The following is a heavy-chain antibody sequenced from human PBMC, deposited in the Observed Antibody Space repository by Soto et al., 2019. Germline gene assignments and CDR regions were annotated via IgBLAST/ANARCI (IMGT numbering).Heavy chain of an antibody. Sequence: QVQLVQYGSEVKKPGSSVKVSCKVSGGTFSSCAISWVRQAPGQGLEWIGGIIPAIGTPDHAPKFRGRVTITADESTSTAYVELSILTSNDTAAYFCARDYGRQALGLWGQGTKVTVSS. J-gene: IGHJ3*01. CDR2: IIPAIGTP. CDR3: ARDYGRQALGL. CDR1: GGTFSSCA. D-gene: IGHD3-10*01. V-gene: IGHV1-69*01.